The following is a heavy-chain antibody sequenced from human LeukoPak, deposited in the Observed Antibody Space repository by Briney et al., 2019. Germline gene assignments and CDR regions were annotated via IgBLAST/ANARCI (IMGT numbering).Heavy chain of an antibody. D-gene: IGHD5-18*01. CDR1: GDYISNYY. J-gene: IGHJ4*02. CDR3: ARSPVETPLGRPSDY. CDR2: INTSGST. V-gene: IGHV4-4*07. Sequence: SETLSLTCTVSGDYISNYYWNWIRQPAGKGLEWIGRINTSGSTNYNPSLKSRVSMSIDASKNQFSLRLTSVTAADTAMFYCARSPVETPLGRPSDYWGQGTLVTVSS.